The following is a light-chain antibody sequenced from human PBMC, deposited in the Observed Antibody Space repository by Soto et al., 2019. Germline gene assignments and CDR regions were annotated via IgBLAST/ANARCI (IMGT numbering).Light chain of an antibody. CDR1: QSISTY. CDR3: QQYNNFRWT. V-gene: IGKV1-5*03. J-gene: IGKJ1*01. CDR2: KAS. Sequence: DIQMTQSPSTLSASVGDRVAITCRASQSISTYLAWYQQKPGKAPKLLIYKASSLESGVPSRFSGSGSGAEFTLTISSLQPEDVATYYCQQYNNFRWTFGQGTKVDIK.